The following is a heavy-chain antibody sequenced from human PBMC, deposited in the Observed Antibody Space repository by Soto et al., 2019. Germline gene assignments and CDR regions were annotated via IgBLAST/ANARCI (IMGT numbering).Heavy chain of an antibody. V-gene: IGHV3-48*03. Sequence: EVQLVESGGGLVQPGGSLRLSCEASGFTFSNYDMNWVRQAPGKGLEWVSYISGSGRTIYYADSVKGRFTISRDSAKKSLFLQMNSLRAEDTALYYCARGDDNSCYYYAFDSWGQGTPVTVSS. CDR2: ISGSGRTI. J-gene: IGHJ4*02. D-gene: IGHD3-22*01. CDR1: GFTFSNYD. CDR3: ARGDDNSCYYYAFDS.